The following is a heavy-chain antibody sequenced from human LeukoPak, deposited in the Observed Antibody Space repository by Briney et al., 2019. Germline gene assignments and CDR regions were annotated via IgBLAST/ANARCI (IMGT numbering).Heavy chain of an antibody. D-gene: IGHD5-24*01. CDR3: AKDIEPEMATMAFDY. Sequence: PGGSLRLSCAVSGFTFDDYAMHWVRHAPGKGMEWVSLISGDGTTTYYGDSVKGRFTISRDNSKYSLYLQMNSLRTEDTALYYCAKDIEPEMATMAFDYWGQGTLVTVSS. CDR1: GFTFDDYA. CDR2: ISGDGTTT. V-gene: IGHV3-43*02. J-gene: IGHJ4*02.